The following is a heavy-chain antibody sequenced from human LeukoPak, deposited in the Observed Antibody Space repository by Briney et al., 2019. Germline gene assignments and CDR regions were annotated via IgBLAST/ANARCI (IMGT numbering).Heavy chain of an antibody. Sequence: SVKVSCKASGGTFSSYATSWVRQAPGQGLEWMGGIIPIFGTANYAQKFQGRVTITADESTSTAYMELSSLRSEDTAVYYCARNLYYDILTGYYNVMGLDYWGQGTLVTVSS. V-gene: IGHV1-69*13. J-gene: IGHJ4*02. CDR2: IIPIFGTA. CDR3: ARNLYYDILTGYYNVMGLDY. D-gene: IGHD3-9*01. CDR1: GGTFSSYA.